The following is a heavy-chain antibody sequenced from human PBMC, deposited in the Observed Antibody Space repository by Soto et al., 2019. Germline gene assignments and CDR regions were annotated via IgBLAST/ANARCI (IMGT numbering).Heavy chain of an antibody. CDR3: ARGGIAAADWFDP. D-gene: IGHD6-13*01. J-gene: IGHJ5*02. CDR2: INPNSGGT. CDR1: GYTFTGYY. V-gene: IGHV1-2*04. Sequence: AAVKVSCKASGYTFTGYYMHWVRQAPGQGLEWMGWINPNSGGTNYAQKFQGWVTMTRDTSISTAYMELSRLRSDDTAVYYCARGGIAAADWFDPWGQGTLVTVSS.